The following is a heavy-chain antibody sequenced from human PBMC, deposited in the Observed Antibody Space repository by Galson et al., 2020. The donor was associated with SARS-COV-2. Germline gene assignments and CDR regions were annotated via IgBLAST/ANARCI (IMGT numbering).Heavy chain of an antibody. J-gene: IGHJ3*02. CDR2: ISYDGLNT. Sequence: GGSLRLSCVGSGFPFSLYAIHWVRQAPGKGLEWVAVISYDGLNTYYAASVRGRITISRDNSKNTLYMQMNSLRGEDTAVYYCARDMNGMDGAWDIWGQGTMVTVSS. D-gene: IGHD2-8*01. CDR3: ARDMNGMDGAWDI. CDR1: GFPFSLYA. V-gene: IGHV3-30*04.